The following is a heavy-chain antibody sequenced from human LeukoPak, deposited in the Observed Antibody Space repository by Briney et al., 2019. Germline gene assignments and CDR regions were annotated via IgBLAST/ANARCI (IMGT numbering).Heavy chain of an antibody. V-gene: IGHV3-53*01. J-gene: IGHJ4*02. Sequence: GGSLRLSCTVSGFTVSSNSMSWVRQAPGKGLEWVSFIYSAGSTHYSDSVKGRFTISIDNSKNTLYLQMNSLRAEDTAVYYCAKVPVVVTAIGGFDYWGQGTLVTVSS. CDR3: AKVPVVVTAIGGFDY. D-gene: IGHD2-21*02. CDR2: IYSAGST. CDR1: GFTVSSNS.